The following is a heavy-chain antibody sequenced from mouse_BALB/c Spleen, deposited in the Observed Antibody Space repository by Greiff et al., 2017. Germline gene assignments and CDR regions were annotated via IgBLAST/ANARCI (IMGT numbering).Heavy chain of an antibody. CDR1: GYSFTGYY. CDR2: INPYNGAT. D-gene: IGHD1-2*01. Sequence: VQLKESGPELVKPGASVKISCKASGYSFTGYYMHWVKQSHVKSLEWIGRINPYNGATSYNQNFKDKASLTVDKSSSTAYMELHSLTSEDSAVYYCARSARLQYYFDYWGQGTTLTVSS. J-gene: IGHJ2*01. V-gene: IGHV1-31*01. CDR3: ARSARLQYYFDY.